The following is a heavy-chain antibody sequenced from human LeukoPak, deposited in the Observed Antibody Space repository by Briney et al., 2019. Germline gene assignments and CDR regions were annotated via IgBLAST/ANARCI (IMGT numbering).Heavy chain of an antibody. CDR2: ISAYNGNT. CDR3: ARDLGFTSWSDLSFDY. D-gene: IGHD2-2*01. V-gene: IGHV1-18*01. Sequence: ASVKVSCKASGYTFTSYDINWVRQAPGQGLEWMGWISAYNGNTNYAQKLQGRVTMTTDTSTSTAYMELRSLRSDDTAVYYCARDLGFTSWSDLSFDYWGQGTLVTVSS. CDR1: GYTFTSYD. J-gene: IGHJ4*02.